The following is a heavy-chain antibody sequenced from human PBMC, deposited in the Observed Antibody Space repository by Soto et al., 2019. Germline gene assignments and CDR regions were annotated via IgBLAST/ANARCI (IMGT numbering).Heavy chain of an antibody. J-gene: IGHJ4*02. CDR1: GVSVTSYT. CDR2: VFSSVSA. D-gene: IGHD2-21*02. V-gene: IGHV4-4*07. CDR3: ARDGMTTGDT. Sequence: XETLYLTCIVSGVSVTSYTWSWVRQPSNKGLEWIGRVFSSVSATYNPSLKSRVSISMDTAENRISLKLDSVTAADAGVYFCARDGMTTGDTWGPGTLVTVSS.